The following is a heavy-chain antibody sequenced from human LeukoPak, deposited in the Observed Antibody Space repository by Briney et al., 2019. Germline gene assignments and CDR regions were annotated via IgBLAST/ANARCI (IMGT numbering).Heavy chain of an antibody. J-gene: IGHJ6*03. D-gene: IGHD3-9*01. CDR2: IKQDGSET. Sequence: GGSLRLSCAASEFTFSHHWMNWVRQAPGKGLELVANIKQDGSETYYVDSVKGRFTISRDNAKNSLDMQMNSLRVEDTAVYYCARGPILRHFDYYMDVWGKGTTVIISS. CDR1: EFTFSHHW. V-gene: IGHV3-7*01. CDR3: ARGPILRHFDYYMDV.